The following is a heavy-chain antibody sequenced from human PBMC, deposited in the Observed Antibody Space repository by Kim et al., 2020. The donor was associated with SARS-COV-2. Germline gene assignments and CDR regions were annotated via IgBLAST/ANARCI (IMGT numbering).Heavy chain of an antibody. D-gene: IGHD3-10*01. J-gene: IGHJ4*02. Sequence: SVKGRFTISRDNAKNSLYLQMNSLRAEDTAVYYCARDELWFGSYKSGGYCYWGQGTLVTVSS. V-gene: IGHV3-11*05. CDR3: ARDELWFGSYKSGGYCY.